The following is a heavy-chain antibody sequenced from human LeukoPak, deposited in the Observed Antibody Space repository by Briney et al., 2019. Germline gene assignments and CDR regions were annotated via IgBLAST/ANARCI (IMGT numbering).Heavy chain of an antibody. CDR3: AKDLKYSSGWYWGFDY. D-gene: IGHD6-19*01. V-gene: IGHV3-9*01. Sequence: PGGSLRLSCAASGFTFDDYAMHWVRQGPGKGLEWVSGISWNSGSIGYADSVKGRFTISRDNAKNSLYLQMNSLRAEDTALYYCAKDLKYSSGWYWGFDYWGQGTLVTVSS. CDR2: ISWNSGSI. CDR1: GFTFDDYA. J-gene: IGHJ4*02.